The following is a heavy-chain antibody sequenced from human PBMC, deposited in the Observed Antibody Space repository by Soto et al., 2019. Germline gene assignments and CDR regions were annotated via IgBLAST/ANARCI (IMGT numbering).Heavy chain of an antibody. CDR2: IMPIFATP. V-gene: IGHV1-69*12. D-gene: IGHD1-20*01. CDR1: GGTFSTSA. Sequence: QVQLMQSGAAVKKPGSSVKVSCKASGGTFSTSAISWVRQAPGEGLEWVGGIMPIFATPDYAQKFQVRVTISADASTATAYLELTSLTTDDTAVYYCARYKDRQQLGGNYYYILDVWGQGTAITVSS. CDR3: ARYKDRQQLGGNYYYILDV. J-gene: IGHJ6*02.